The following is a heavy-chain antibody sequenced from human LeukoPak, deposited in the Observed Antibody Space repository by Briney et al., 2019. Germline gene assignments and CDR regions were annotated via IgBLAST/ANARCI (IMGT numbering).Heavy chain of an antibody. CDR1: GGSFSGYY. Sequence: SETLSLTCAVYGGSFSGYYWSWIRQPPGKGLGWIGEINHSGSTNYNPSLKSRVTISVDTSKNQFSLKLSSVTAADTAVYYCAREAEWELWGQGTLVTVSS. D-gene: IGHD1-26*01. J-gene: IGHJ4*02. V-gene: IGHV4-34*01. CDR2: INHSGST. CDR3: AREAEWEL.